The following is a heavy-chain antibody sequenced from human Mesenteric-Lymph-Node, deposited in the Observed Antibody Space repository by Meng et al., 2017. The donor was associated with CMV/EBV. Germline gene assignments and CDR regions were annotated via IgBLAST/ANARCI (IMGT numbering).Heavy chain of an antibody. CDR2: ISYDGSNK. V-gene: IGHV3-30-3*01. D-gene: IGHD6-19*01. CDR1: GFTFSSYA. J-gene: IGHJ6*02. CDR3: ARAFSGWANGMDV. Sequence: GESLKISCAASGFTFSSYAMHWVRQAPGKGLEWVAVISYDGSNKYYADSVKGRFTISRDNSKNTLYLQMNSLRAEDTAVYYCARAFSGWANGMDVWGQGTTVTVS.